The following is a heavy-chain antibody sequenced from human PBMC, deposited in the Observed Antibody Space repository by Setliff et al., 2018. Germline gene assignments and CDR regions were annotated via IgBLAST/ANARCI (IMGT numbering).Heavy chain of an antibody. CDR1: GFTFKDSI. CDR2: LSPYSGNT. D-gene: IGHD2-15*01. Sequence: ASVKVSCKASGFTFKDSIVNWVRQAPGQGLEWVGWLSPYSGNTYSAQKFQGRLTLTTDTSTTTAYTELKSLTSGDTAIYYCAKLVRYCSSRTCQRASGDEYLGQGTLVTVSS. J-gene: IGHJ1*01. V-gene: IGHV1-18*01. CDR3: AKLVRYCSSRTCQRASGDEY.